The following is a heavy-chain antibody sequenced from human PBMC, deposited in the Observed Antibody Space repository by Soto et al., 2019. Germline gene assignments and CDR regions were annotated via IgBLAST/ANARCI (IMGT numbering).Heavy chain of an antibody. D-gene: IGHD1-26*01. J-gene: IGHJ4*01. CDR3: ARGGGSDSFDY. V-gene: IGHV4-30-2*01. CDR2: INHLETT. CDR1: GASITYGGYS. Sequence: SETLSLTCTVSGASITYGGYSWSWIRQTPGKGLEWIGYINHLETTFYNPSFESRLTLSIDRAKNQFSLNLNSMSAADRAVYFCARGGGSDSFDYWGHGILVTVSS.